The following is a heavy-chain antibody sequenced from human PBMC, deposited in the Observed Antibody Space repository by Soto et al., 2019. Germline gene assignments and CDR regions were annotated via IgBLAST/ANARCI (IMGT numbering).Heavy chain of an antibody. V-gene: IGHV4-4*02. J-gene: IGHJ4*02. D-gene: IGHD2-15*01. CDR3: ARDRYCSGGSCYGGGGFDY. CDR2: IYHSGST. CDR1: SGSISSSNW. Sequence: QVQLQESGPGLVKPSGTLSLTCGVSSGSISSSNWWSWVRQPPGKGLEWIGEIYHSGSTNYNTSLKSRVTISVDKSKRQFSLILSSVSVADTVVYYCARDRYCSGGSCYGGGGFDYWGQGTLVTGYS.